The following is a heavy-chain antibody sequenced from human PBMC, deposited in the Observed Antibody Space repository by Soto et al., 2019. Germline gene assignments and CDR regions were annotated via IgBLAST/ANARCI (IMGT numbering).Heavy chain of an antibody. D-gene: IGHD3-16*01. CDR2: MNAKSGDT. Sequence: QAHLEQSGAEVKRPGASVKVSCKASGYTFSDFDSNWLRQASGQGPEWKGWMNAKSGDTFFAQRFQGKFNMTWDTSLSTAYMEVCSLTSDDTAMYYCARGNPFNYAGFDVWGQGTTVAVSS. CDR3: ARGNPFNYAGFDV. CDR1: GYTFSDFD. V-gene: IGHV1-8*01. J-gene: IGHJ6*02.